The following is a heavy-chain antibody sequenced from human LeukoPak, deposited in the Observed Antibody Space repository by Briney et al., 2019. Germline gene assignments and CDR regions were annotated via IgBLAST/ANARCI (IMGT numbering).Heavy chain of an antibody. D-gene: IGHD6-13*01. V-gene: IGHV3-66*01. CDR1: GFIVSSNY. J-gene: IGHJ4*02. CDR2: IYSGGST. CDR3: ARDPVGAAAADY. Sequence: GGSLRLSCAASGFIVSSNYMNWVRQAPGKGLEWVSVIYSGGSTYYADSVKGRFTISRDNSKNTLYLQMNSLRAEDTAVYYCARDPVGAAAADYWGQGTLVTVSS.